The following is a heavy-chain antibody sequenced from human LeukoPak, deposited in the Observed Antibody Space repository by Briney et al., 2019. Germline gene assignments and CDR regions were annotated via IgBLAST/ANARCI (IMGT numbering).Heavy chain of an antibody. CDR3: ASASRPPYYYGMDV. J-gene: IGHJ6*02. Sequence: PSETLSLTCTVSGGSISSYCWSWIRQPPGKGLEWIGYIYYSGSANSNPSLKSRVTISVDMSTNQFSLKLSSVTAADAAVYYCASASRPPYYYGMDVWGQGTTVTVSS. V-gene: IGHV4-59*01. CDR2: IYYSGSA. CDR1: GGSISSYC.